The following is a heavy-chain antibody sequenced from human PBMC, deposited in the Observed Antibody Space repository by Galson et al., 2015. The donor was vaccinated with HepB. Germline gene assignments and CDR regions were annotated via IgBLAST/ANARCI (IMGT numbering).Heavy chain of an antibody. CDR2: ITGSGFST. CDR1: GFTFSTYA. D-gene: IGHD2-21*01. Sequence: SLRLSCAASGFTFSTYAMSWVRQGPGKGLEWVSGITGSGFSTSYADSVKGRFTISRDNPNNTMYLQMNSLRDADTAVYYCARRSLRSYSPIDYWGHGTLVTVSS. J-gene: IGHJ4*01. V-gene: IGHV3-23*01. CDR3: ARRSLRSYSPIDY.